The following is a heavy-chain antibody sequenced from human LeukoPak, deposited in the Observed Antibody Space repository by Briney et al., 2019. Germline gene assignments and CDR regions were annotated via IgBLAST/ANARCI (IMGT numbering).Heavy chain of an antibody. D-gene: IGHD3-10*01. CDR3: AKEPGNHYNHFDS. V-gene: IGHV3-23*01. J-gene: IGHJ4*02. Sequence: GGSLRLSCAASGFTFSSYAMSWVRQAPGKGLEWVSGVTGSGDNTFYADSVKGRFAISRDISRNTLYLQMNSLRAEDTAVYYCAKEPGNHYNHFDSWGQGTLVTVSS. CDR2: VTGSGDNT. CDR1: GFTFSSYA.